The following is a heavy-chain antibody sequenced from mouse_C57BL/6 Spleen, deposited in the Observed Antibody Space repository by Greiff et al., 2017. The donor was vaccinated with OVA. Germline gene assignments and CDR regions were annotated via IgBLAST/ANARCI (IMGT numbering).Heavy chain of an antibody. Sequence: QVQLQQPGAELVMPGASVKLSCKASGYTFTSYWMHWVKQRPGQGLEWIGEIDPSDSYTNYNQKFKGKSTLTVDKSSSTAYMQLSSLTSEDAAVYYCASKGWDFDYWGQGTTLTVSS. V-gene: IGHV1-69*01. J-gene: IGHJ2*01. D-gene: IGHD3-3*01. CDR2: IDPSDSYT. CDR1: GYTFTSYW. CDR3: ASKGWDFDY.